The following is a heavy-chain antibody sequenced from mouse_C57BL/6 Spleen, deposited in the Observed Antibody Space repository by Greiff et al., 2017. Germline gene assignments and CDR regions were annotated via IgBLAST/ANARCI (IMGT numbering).Heavy chain of an antibody. J-gene: IGHJ1*03. CDR1: GYTFTSYW. D-gene: IGHD1-1*01. CDR3: ARGRTTVPYFDV. CDR2: IYPSDSET. V-gene: IGHV1-61*01. Sequence: QVQLQQSGAELVRPGSSVKLSCKASGYTFTSYWMDWVKQRPGQGLEWIGNIYPSDSETHYNQKFKDKATLTVDKSSSTAYMQLSSLTSEDSAVYYCARGRTTVPYFDVWGTGTTVTVSS.